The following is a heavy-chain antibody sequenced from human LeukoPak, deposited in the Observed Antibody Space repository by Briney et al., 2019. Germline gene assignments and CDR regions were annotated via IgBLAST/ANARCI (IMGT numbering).Heavy chain of an antibody. CDR3: ARAGSYGVWYFDY. CDR2: IYTSGIT. CDR1: GGSISSGSYY. D-gene: IGHD5-18*01. V-gene: IGHV4-61*02. J-gene: IGHJ4*02. Sequence: SQTLSLTCTVSGGSISSGSYYWSWIRQPGGKGLEWIGRIYTSGITNYNPSLKRRVTISVHTSKNQFSLKLSSVTAADTAVYYCARAGSYGVWYFDYWGQGTLVTVSS.